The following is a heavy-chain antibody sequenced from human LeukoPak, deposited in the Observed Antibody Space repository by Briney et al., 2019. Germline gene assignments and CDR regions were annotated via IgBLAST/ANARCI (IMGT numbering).Heavy chain of an antibody. CDR2: ISGSGATT. V-gene: IGHV3-23*01. D-gene: IGHD3-10*01. Sequence: GGSLRLSCAASGFTFSSYAMSWVRQAPGEGLEWVSAISGSGATTYFADSVKGRFTISRDNSKDTLYLQMNSLRAEDTAVYYRAKWFYGSRSYYFESWGQGTLVTVSS. CDR1: GFTFSSYA. J-gene: IGHJ4*02. CDR3: AKWFYGSRSYYFES.